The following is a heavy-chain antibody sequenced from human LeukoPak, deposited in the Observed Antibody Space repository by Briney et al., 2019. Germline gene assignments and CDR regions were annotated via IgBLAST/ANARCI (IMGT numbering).Heavy chain of an antibody. CDR1: GFTFSSYD. V-gene: IGHV3-33*01. Sequence: GRSLRLSCAASGFTFSSYDMHWVRQAPGKGLEWVAVIWYDGSNKYFADSVKGRFTISRDNSKNTLFLQMNTLRAEDTALYYCARDYAHSYGQFDYWGQGNLVTVSS. D-gene: IGHD2-2*01. CDR2: IWYDGSNK. CDR3: ARDYAHSYGQFDY. J-gene: IGHJ4*02.